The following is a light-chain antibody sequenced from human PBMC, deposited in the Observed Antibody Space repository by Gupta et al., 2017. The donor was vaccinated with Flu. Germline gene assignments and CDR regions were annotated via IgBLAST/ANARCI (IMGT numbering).Light chain of an antibody. Sequence: SYVLTQTPSVSVAPVQTASISCGGNNIGGKGVHWYQQRPGQTPVLVIQDDSDRPSGIPERFSCTNSGNTATLTISRVEAGDEADFYCQVWDPSSDHYVFGTGTKVTVL. CDR2: DDS. CDR3: QVWDPSSDHYV. CDR1: NIGGKG. J-gene: IGLJ1*01. V-gene: IGLV3-21*02.